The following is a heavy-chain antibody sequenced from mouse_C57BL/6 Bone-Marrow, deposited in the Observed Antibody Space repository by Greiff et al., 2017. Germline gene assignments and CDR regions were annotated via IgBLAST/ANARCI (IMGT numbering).Heavy chain of an antibody. V-gene: IGHV1-82*01. CDR2: IYPGDGDT. J-gene: IGHJ3*01. CDR3: ARFITTI. Sequence: QVQLQQSGPELVKPGASVKISCKASGYAFSSSWMNWVKQRPGKGLEWIGRIYPGDGDTNYKGKFKGKATLTADKSSSTAYMQLSSLTSEDSAVYFCARFITTIRGQGTLVTVSA. CDR1: GYAFSSSW. D-gene: IGHD1-1*01.